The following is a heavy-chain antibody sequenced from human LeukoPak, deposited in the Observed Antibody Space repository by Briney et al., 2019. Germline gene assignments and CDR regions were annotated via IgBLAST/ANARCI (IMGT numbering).Heavy chain of an antibody. V-gene: IGHV3-9*01. Sequence: QPGGSLRLSCAASGFIFDDAVMHWVRQAPGKGLEWVSGVSRKSDYRAYADSVKGRFTISRDNAKNSLYLQMNSLRAEDTAVYYCARDYRARLDYWGQGTLVTVSS. CDR3: ARDYRARLDY. CDR1: GFIFDDAV. J-gene: IGHJ4*02. CDR2: VSRKSDYR.